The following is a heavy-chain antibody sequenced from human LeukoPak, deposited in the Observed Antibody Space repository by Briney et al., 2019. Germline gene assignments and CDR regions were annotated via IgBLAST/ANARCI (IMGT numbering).Heavy chain of an antibody. Sequence: SQTLSLTCTVSGGSISSGDYYWSWIRQPPGKGLEWIGYIYYSGSTYYNPSLKSRINISLDPSKNQFSLKLSSVTAADTAVYYCAREGRYCSGGSCYNLLDYWGQGTLVTVSS. CDR3: AREGRYCSGGSCYNLLDY. J-gene: IGHJ4*02. CDR1: GGSISSGDYY. CDR2: IYYSGST. V-gene: IGHV4-30-4*01. D-gene: IGHD2-15*01.